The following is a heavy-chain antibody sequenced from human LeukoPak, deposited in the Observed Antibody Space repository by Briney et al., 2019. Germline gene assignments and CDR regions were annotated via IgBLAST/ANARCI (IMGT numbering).Heavy chain of an antibody. CDR2: IIPIFGTA. J-gene: IGHJ4*02. V-gene: IGHV1-69*13. Sequence: GASVKVSCKASGGTFSSHAISWVRQAPGQGLEWMGGIIPIFGTANYAQKFQGRVTITADESTSIAYMELSSLRSEDTAVCYCARVPGKGDSWYSWGQGTLVTVSS. D-gene: IGHD6-13*01. CDR1: GGTFSSHA. CDR3: ARVPGKGDSWYS.